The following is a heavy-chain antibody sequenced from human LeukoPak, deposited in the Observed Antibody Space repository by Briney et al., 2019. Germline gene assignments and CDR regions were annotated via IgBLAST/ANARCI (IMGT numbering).Heavy chain of an antibody. CDR1: GFTFSGSA. CDR3: TRGTAIAFFDY. D-gene: IGHD5-18*01. J-gene: IGHJ4*02. CDR2: IRSKANSYAT. Sequence: GGSLKLSCAASGFTFSGSAMHWVRQASGKGLEWVGRIRSKANSYATVYAASVKGRFTISRDDSKNTAYLQMNSLKTEDTAVYYCTRGTAIAFFDYWGQGTLVTVSS. V-gene: IGHV3-73*01.